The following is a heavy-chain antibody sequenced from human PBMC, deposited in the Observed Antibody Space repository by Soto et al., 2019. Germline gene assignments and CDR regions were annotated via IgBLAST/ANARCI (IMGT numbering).Heavy chain of an antibody. D-gene: IGHD5-18*01. J-gene: IGHJ4*02. Sequence: SETLSLTCAVSGGSISSGGYSWNWVRLPPGKGLEWIGYIYHSGRTNYNQSLKSRVTISLDRSKTQFSLQVTSVTAAEAAVYYCARGPYIKPYLFDYWGQGMLVTVSS. CDR1: GGSISSGGYS. CDR2: IYHSGRT. CDR3: ARGPYIKPYLFDY. V-gene: IGHV4-30-2*01.